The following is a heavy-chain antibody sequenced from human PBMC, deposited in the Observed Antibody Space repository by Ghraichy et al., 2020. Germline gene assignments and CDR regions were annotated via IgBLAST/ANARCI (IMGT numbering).Heavy chain of an antibody. CDR3: ARDGFRVAVAALYHFDS. CDR2: ISYDGTRK. J-gene: IGHJ4*02. V-gene: IGHV3-30*09. D-gene: IGHD6-19*01. Sequence: GESLNISCATSRFSFSNYPMHWVRQAPGKGLEWVAVISYDGTRKYYADSVKGRFAISRDNSKNTVYLQMNSLRAEDTALYFCARDGFRVAVAALYHFDSWGQGTLVTVSS. CDR1: RFSFSNYP.